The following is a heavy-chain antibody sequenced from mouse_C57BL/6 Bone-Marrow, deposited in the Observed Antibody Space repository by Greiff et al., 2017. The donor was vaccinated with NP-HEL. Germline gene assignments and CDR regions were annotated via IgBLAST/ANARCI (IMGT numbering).Heavy chain of an antibody. CDR2: IRSKSNNYAT. CDR3: VRGYDVEYYYAMDY. V-gene: IGHV10-1*01. Sequence: EVQGVESGGGLVQPKGSLKLSCAASGFSFNTYAMNWVRQAPGKGLEWVARIRSKSNNYATYYADSVKDRFTISRDDSESMLYLQMNNLKTEDTAMYYCVRGYDVEYYYAMDYWGQGTSVTVSS. J-gene: IGHJ4*01. CDR1: GFSFNTYA. D-gene: IGHD2-2*01.